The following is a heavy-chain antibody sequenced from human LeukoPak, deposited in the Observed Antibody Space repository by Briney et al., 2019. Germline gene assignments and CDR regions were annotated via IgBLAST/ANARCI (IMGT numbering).Heavy chain of an antibody. CDR2: IPADSSNT. CDR3: ARAAGIAVADDY. J-gene: IGHJ4*02. CDR1: GSPFNPYG. Sequence: APVKVSCKASGSPFNPYGVTWVRQAPGQGLEWMGWIPADSSNTKSARKFQGRLTMTTDTSTRTAYMELRSLTSDDTAIYYCARAAGIAVADDYWGQGTLVTVSS. D-gene: IGHD6-19*01. V-gene: IGHV1-18*01.